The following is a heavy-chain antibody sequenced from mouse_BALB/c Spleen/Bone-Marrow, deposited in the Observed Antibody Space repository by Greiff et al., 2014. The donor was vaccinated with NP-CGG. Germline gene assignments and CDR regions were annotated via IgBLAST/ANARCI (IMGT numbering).Heavy chain of an antibody. D-gene: IGHD4-1*01. J-gene: IGHJ3*01. Sequence: QVQLQQSDAELVKPGASVKMSCEASGYTFTTYYVHWLKQRPGQGLEWIGWIYPGNGNTKYNEKFQDKTTLTVDKFSSTVYMLFSSLTSEDSAIYFCARRTGTGGFAYWGQGTLVTVSA. CDR2: IYPGNGNT. CDR1: GYTFTTYY. CDR3: ARRTGTGGFAY. V-gene: IGHV1S50*01.